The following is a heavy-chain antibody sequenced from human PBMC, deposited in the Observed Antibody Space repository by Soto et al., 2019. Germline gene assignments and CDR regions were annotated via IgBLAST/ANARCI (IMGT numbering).Heavy chain of an antibody. CDR2: IYYSGST. V-gene: IGHV4-39*01. J-gene: IGHJ4*02. Sequence: QLQLQESGPGLVKPSETLSLTCTVSGGSISSSSYYWGWIRQPPGKGLEWIGSIYYSGSTYYNPSLKSRATIPVDTSKNQFSLKLSSVTAADTAVYYFARHVDPHDYGPFDYWGQGTLVTVAS. CDR1: GGSISSSSYY. CDR3: ARHVDPHDYGPFDY. D-gene: IGHD4-17*01.